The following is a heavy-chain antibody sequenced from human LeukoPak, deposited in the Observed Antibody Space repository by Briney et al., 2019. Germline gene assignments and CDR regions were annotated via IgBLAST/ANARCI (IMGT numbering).Heavy chain of an antibody. CDR1: GGTFSSYA. V-gene: IGHV1-69*06. J-gene: IGHJ3*02. D-gene: IGHD2-15*01. CDR3: ARGRCSGGSCYLYAFDI. Sequence: SVKVSCKASGGTFSSYAISWVRQAPGQGLEWMGGIIPIFGTANYAQKFQGRVTITADKSTSTAYMELSSLRSEDTAVYYCARGRCSGGSCYLYAFDIWGQGTMVTVSS. CDR2: IIPIFGTA.